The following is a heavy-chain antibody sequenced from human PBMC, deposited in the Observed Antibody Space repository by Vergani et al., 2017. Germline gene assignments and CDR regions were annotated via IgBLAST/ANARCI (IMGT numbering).Heavy chain of an antibody. Sequence: QVQLVQSGAEVKKPGSSVKVSCKASGGTFSSYAISWVRQAPGQGLEWMGWISAYNGNTNYAQKLQGRVTMTTDTSTSTAYMELRSLRSEDTAVYYCARDPDRGYSYGVGYWGQGTLVTVSS. CDR1: GGTFSSYA. V-gene: IGHV1-18*01. J-gene: IGHJ4*02. D-gene: IGHD5-18*01. CDR3: ARDPDRGYSYGVGY. CDR2: ISAYNGNT.